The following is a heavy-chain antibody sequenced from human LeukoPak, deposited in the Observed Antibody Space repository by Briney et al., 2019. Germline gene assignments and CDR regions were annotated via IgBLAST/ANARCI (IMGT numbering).Heavy chain of an antibody. Sequence: GGSLRLSCAVSGLSVSTSYMTWVRQAPGKGLEWVSLIYSAGTTYYADSVKGRFTISRDNSKNSLSLQANSLRVEDTAVYYCARDGSPNYGDYAFFDTWGQGTLVTVSS. CDR2: IYSAGTT. V-gene: IGHV3-53*01. J-gene: IGHJ4*02. CDR1: GLSVSTSY. D-gene: IGHD4-17*01. CDR3: ARDGSPNYGDYAFFDT.